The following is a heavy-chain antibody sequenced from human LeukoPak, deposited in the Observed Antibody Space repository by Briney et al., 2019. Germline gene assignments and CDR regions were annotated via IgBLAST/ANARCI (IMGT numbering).Heavy chain of an antibody. CDR1: GFTFSSYG. CDR2: IRYDGSNK. CDR3: AGGGTVAATIDY. D-gene: IGHD2-15*01. J-gene: IGHJ4*02. Sequence: PGGSLRLSCAASGFTFSSYGMHWVRQAPGKGLEWVAFIRYDGSNKYYADSVKGRFTISRDNSKNTLYLQMNSPRAEDTAVYYCAGGGTVAATIDYWGQGTLVTVSS. V-gene: IGHV3-30*02.